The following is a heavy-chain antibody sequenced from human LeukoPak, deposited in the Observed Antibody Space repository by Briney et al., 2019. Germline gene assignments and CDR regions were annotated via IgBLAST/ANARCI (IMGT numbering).Heavy chain of an antibody. CDR3: ARGGSLYDASYSYYLDV. D-gene: IGHD2/OR15-2a*01. J-gene: IGHJ6*03. Sequence: GGSLRLSCAASGSTFRNYDMHWVRQASGKGLEWVSAIDTAGDRSYPVSVKGRFTISRENAQNSLFLQMNNLRAEDAAVYYCARGGSLYDASYSYYLDVWGKGTRVTVSS. CDR1: GSTFRNYD. V-gene: IGHV3-13*01. CDR2: IDTAGDR.